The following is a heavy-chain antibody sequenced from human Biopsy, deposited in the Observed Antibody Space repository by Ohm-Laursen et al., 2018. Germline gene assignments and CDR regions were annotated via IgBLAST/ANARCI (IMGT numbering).Heavy chain of an antibody. CDR1: GYSFTSYG. D-gene: IGHD5/OR15-5a*01. CDR2: ISGYNGNT. J-gene: IGHJ4*02. CDR3: ARVTLPLYLDY. V-gene: IGHV1-18*01. Sequence: GSSVTVSCNASGYSFTSYGISWVRQAPGDGLEWMGRISGYNGNTNYAQKFQGRVTMTADTSTSTVYMEVRGLRSDDTAVYYCARVTLPLYLDYWGQGTRVSVSS.